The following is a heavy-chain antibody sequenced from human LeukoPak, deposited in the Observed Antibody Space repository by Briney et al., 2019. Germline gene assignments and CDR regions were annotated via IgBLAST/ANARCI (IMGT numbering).Heavy chain of an antibody. Sequence: GGSLRLSCAASGFTFSSSAMSWVRQAPGKGLEWVSYISSSSSYTNYADSVKGRFTISRDNAKNSLYLQMNSLRAEDTAVYYCARAHSYGYFDYWGQGTLVTVSS. J-gene: IGHJ4*02. CDR3: ARAHSYGYFDY. CDR1: GFTFSSSA. V-gene: IGHV3-11*03. D-gene: IGHD5-18*01. CDR2: ISSSSSYT.